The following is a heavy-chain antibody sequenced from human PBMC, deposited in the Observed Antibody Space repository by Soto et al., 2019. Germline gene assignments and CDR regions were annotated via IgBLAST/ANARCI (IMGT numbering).Heavy chain of an antibody. CDR2: INPNSGGT. J-gene: IGHJ6*02. V-gene: IGHV1-2*04. CDR1: GYTFTGYY. CDR3: ARALGFYGSGSYTYYYYYGMDV. Sequence: ASVKVSCKASGYTFTGYYMHWVRQAPGQGLEWMGWINPNSGGTNYAQKFQGWVTMTRDTPISTAYMELSRLRSDDTAVYYCARALGFYGSGSYTYYYYYGMDVWGQGTTVTVSS. D-gene: IGHD3-10*01.